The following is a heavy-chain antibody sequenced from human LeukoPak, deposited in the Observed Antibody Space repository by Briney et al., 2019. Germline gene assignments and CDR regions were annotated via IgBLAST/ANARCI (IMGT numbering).Heavy chain of an antibody. CDR3: ARDQYSSSWSPFDY. V-gene: IGHV1-18*01. J-gene: IGHJ4*02. CDR1: GYTFTSYG. D-gene: IGHD6-13*01. CDR2: ISAYNGNT. Sequence: ASVKVSCKASGYTFTSYGISWVRQAPGLGLEWMGWISAYNGNTNYAQKLQGRVTMTTDTSTSTAYMELRSLRSDDTAVYYCARDQYSSSWSPFDYWGQGTLVTVSS.